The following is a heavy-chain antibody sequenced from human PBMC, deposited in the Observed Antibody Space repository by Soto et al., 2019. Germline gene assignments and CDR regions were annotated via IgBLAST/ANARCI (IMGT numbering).Heavy chain of an antibody. CDR3: AAGDIVVVPANSYGMDV. Sequence: SVKVSCKASGFTFTSSAVQWVRQARGQRLEWIGWIVVGSGNTNYAQKFQERVTITRDMSTSTAYMELSSLRSEDTAVYYCAAGDIVVVPANSYGMDVWGQGTTVTVS. CDR2: IVVGSGNT. D-gene: IGHD2-2*01. V-gene: IGHV1-58*01. CDR1: GFTFTSSA. J-gene: IGHJ6*02.